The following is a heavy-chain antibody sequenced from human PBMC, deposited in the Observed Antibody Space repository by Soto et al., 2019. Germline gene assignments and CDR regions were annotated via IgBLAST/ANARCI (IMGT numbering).Heavy chain of an antibody. V-gene: IGHV3-23*01. CDR1: GFFFTSYA. Sequence: GGSLRLSCAASGFFFTSYATNWVRQAPGKGLEWVSGISGSGGATSYAASVKGRFTISRDNSKNTLYLQMNSLRADDTAVYYCAKDAIMVSSSYNFFDYWGQGTLVTVSS. CDR3: AKDAIMVSSSYNFFDY. J-gene: IGHJ4*02. D-gene: IGHD6-13*01. CDR2: ISGSGGAT.